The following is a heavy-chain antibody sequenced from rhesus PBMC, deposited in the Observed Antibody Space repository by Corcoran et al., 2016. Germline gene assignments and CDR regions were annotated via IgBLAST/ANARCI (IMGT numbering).Heavy chain of an antibody. CDR1: GGSISDSYY. J-gene: IGHJ4*01. CDR3: ARERYSNYPVDY. D-gene: IGHD4-23*01. Sequence: QVQLQESGPGLVKPSETLSLTCAVSGGSISDSYYWHWIRPPPGEGLELIGNIYGKSAAPYYNPSPKSRVTISKDTSKNQFFLKLSSVAAAATAVYYCARERYSNYPVDYWGQGVLVTVSS. V-gene: IGHV4S9*01. CDR2: IYGKSAAP.